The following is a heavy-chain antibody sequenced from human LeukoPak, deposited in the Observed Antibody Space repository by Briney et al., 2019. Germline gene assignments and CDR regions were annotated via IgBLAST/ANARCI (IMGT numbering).Heavy chain of an antibody. CDR1: GYSFTTFW. CDR3: ARRKGCSSTSCPPDY. CDR2: IYPGDSDT. J-gene: IGHJ4*02. D-gene: IGHD2-2*01. Sequence: GESLKISCKGSGYSFTTFWIGWVRQMPGKGLEWMVIIYPGDSDTRYSPSFQGQVTISADKSITTAYLQSSSLKASDTAMYFCARRKGCSSTSCPPDYWGQGTMVTVSS. V-gene: IGHV5-51*01.